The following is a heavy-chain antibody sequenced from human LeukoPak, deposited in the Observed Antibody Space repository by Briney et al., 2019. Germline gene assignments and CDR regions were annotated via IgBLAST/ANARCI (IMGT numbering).Heavy chain of an antibody. CDR1: GFTFSTFW. Sequence: GGSLRLSCAASGFTFSTFWMSWVRQAPGKGLEWVTNINLDGSEKYYVDSVKGRFTISRDNSKNTLYLQMNSLRAEDTAVYYCASNEQQLILDYWGQGTLVTVSS. D-gene: IGHD6-13*01. V-gene: IGHV3-7*01. CDR2: INLDGSEK. J-gene: IGHJ4*02. CDR3: ASNEQQLILDY.